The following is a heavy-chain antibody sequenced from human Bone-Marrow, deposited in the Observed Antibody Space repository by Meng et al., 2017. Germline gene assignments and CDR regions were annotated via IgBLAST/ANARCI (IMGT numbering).Heavy chain of an antibody. D-gene: IGHD5-12*01. CDR2: INTNTGNP. CDR3: ARVQSGYDSG. V-gene: IGHV7-4-1*02. CDR1: GFTFTSYS. Sequence: GQLGQPGAELDEPGSPAKVSVKAVGFTFTSYSMNWGRQAPGQGLEWMGWINTNTGNPTYAQGFTGRFVFSLDTSVSTAYLQISSLKAEDTAVYYCARVQSGYDSGWGQGTLVTVSS. J-gene: IGHJ4*02.